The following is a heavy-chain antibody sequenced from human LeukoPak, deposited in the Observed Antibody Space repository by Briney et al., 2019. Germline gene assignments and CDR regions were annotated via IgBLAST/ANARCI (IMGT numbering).Heavy chain of an antibody. CDR3: ARHPKDSSGYYLLGNWFDP. CDR2: INHSGST. CDR1: GGSFSGYY. D-gene: IGHD3-22*01. Sequence: SETLSLTCAVYGGSFSGYYWSWIRQPPGKGLEWIGEINHSGSTNYNPSLKSRVTISVDTSKNQFSLKLSSVTAADTAVYYCARHPKDSSGYYLLGNWFDPWGQGTLVTVSS. J-gene: IGHJ5*02. V-gene: IGHV4-34*01.